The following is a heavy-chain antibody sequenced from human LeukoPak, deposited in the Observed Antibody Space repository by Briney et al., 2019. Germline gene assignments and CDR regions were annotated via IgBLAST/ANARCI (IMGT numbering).Heavy chain of an antibody. CDR2: IRSKAYGGTT. CDR3: TREIQGYCSSTSCYGFDY. V-gene: IGHV3-49*03. CDR1: GFTFGDYA. D-gene: IGHD2-2*01. Sequence: GGSLRLSCTASGFTFGDYAMSWFRQAPGKGLEWVGFIRSKAYGGTTEYAASVKGRFTISRDDSKSIAYLQMNSLKTEDTAVYYCTREIQGYCSSTSCYGFDYWGQGTLVTVSS. J-gene: IGHJ4*02.